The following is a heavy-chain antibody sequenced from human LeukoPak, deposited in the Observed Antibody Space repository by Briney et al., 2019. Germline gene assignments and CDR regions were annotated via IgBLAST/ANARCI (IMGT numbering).Heavy chain of an antibody. J-gene: IGHJ1*01. CDR3: ARGRDGYKLYFQH. CDR2: IIPIFGTA. V-gene: IGHV1-69*05. D-gene: IGHD5-24*01. CDR1: GGTFSSYA. Sequence: SAKVSCKASGGTFSSYAISWVRQAPGQGLEWMGGIIPIFGTANYAQKFQGRVTITTDESTSTAYMELSSLRSEDTAVYYCARGRDGYKLYFQHWGQGTLVTVSS.